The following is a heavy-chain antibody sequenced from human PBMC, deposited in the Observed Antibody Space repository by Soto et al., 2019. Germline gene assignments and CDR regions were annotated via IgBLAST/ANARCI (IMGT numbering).Heavy chain of an antibody. V-gene: IGHV4-59*08. CDR2: IYYSGST. CDR1: GGSISSYY. Sequence: ASETLSLTCTVSGGSISSYYWSWIRQPPGKGLEWIGYIYYSGSTNYNPSLKSRVTISVDTSKNQFSLKLSSVTAADTAVYYCARQGIAVAGPYYYYYYYMDVWGKGTTVTVSS. CDR3: ARQGIAVAGPYYYYYYYMDV. D-gene: IGHD6-19*01. J-gene: IGHJ6*03.